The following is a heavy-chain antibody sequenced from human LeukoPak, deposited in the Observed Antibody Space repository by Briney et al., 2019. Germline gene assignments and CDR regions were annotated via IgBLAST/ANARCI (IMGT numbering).Heavy chain of an antibody. CDR2: ISYDGSNK. CDR3: ARDTPGYSSGWYFEGYSDY. J-gene: IGHJ4*02. CDR1: GFTFSSYA. V-gene: IGHV3-30*04. D-gene: IGHD6-19*01. Sequence: GGSLRLSCAASGFTFSSYAMHWVRQAPGKGLEWVAVISYDGSNKYYADSVKGRFTISRDNSKNTLYLQMNSLRAEDTAVYYCARDTPGYSSGWYFEGYSDYWGQGTLVTVSS.